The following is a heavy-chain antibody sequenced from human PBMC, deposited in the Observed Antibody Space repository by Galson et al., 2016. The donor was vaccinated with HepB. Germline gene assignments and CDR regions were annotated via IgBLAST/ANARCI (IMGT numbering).Heavy chain of an antibody. V-gene: IGHV3-23*01. CDR3: ASGTTVTTSNSFWYFDL. CDR1: GFTFSSYA. Sequence: SLRLSCAASGFTFSSYAMTWVRQAPGKGLDWVSTISGSGGETHYADSVKGRFTFSRDNSKNTMYVQMTSLRAGDTAVYYCASGTTVTTSNSFWYFDLWGRGTLVTVSS. CDR2: ISGSGGET. D-gene: IGHD4-17*01. J-gene: IGHJ2*01.